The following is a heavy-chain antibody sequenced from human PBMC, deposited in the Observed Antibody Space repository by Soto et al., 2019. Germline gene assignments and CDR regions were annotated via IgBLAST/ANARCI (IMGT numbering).Heavy chain of an antibody. CDR1: GGFVSSGSYY. CDR3: ERVERGTGTSGVDAFDM. V-gene: IGHV4-34*01. J-gene: IGHJ3*02. CDR2: VSHSGGT. D-gene: IGHD1-1*01. Sequence: QVQLQQWGAGLLKPSETLSLTCAVYGGFVSSGSYYWSWIRQPPGKGLEWTGEVSHSGGTHFNPYLKSLDAISVASSENHFSLKMSAVTGADPGVYYCERVERGTGTSGVDAFDMWGQGTMVTVSS.